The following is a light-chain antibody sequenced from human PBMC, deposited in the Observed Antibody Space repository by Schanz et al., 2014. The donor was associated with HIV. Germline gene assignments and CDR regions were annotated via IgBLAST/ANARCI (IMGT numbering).Light chain of an antibody. CDR3: SSYTTSSTLV. Sequence: QSVLTQPASVSGAPGQSITISCTGTSSDVGGYNYVSRYQQHPGKAPKLMIYEVTKRPSGVPDRFSGSKSGYTASLTISGLQADDEADYYCSSYTTSSTLVFGGGTKLAVL. CDR1: SSDVGGYNY. CDR2: EVT. V-gene: IGLV2-14*01. J-gene: IGLJ2*01.